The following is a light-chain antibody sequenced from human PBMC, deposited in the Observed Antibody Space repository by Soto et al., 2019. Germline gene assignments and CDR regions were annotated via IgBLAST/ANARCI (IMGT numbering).Light chain of an antibody. V-gene: IGKV3-15*01. Sequence: EIVMTPSPATLSVSPGEGATLSCRASQSVSSNLAWYQHKPGQAPRLLIYGASTRAPGIPVRFSGSGSGTDFTLTISSLQSEDFAIYSCQQYINWPRTFGQGTKVDIK. J-gene: IGKJ1*01. CDR2: GAS. CDR1: QSVSSN. CDR3: QQYINWPRT.